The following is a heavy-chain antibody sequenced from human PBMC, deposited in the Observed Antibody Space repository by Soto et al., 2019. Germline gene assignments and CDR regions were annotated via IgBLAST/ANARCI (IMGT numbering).Heavy chain of an antibody. D-gene: IGHD3-10*01. CDR3: ARADITMVRGVIFSRSKLDY. V-gene: IGHV1-18*01. CDR1: GYTFTSYG. J-gene: IGHJ4*02. Sequence: ASVKVSCKASGYTFTSYGISWVRQAPGQGLEWMGWISAYNGNTNYAQKLQGRVTMTTDTSTSTAYMELRSLRSDDTAVYYCARADITMVRGVIFSRSKLDYWGQGTLVTVSS. CDR2: ISAYNGNT.